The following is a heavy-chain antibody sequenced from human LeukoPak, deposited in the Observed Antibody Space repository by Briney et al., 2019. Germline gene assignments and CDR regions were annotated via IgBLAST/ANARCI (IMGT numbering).Heavy chain of an antibody. Sequence: GGSLRLSCAASGFTFSSYEMNWVRQAPGKGLEWVSYISSSGSTIYYADSVKGRFTISRDNAKNSLYLQMNSLRAEDTAVYYCARGPPYGSGTNWGQGTTVTVSS. V-gene: IGHV3-48*03. CDR1: GFTFSSYE. J-gene: IGHJ6*02. CDR3: ARGPPYGSGTN. CDR2: ISSSGSTI. D-gene: IGHD3-10*01.